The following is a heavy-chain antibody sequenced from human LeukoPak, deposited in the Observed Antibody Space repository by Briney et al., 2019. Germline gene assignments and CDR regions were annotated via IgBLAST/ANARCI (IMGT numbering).Heavy chain of an antibody. CDR3: ARVPSSSDWFDP. CDR1: GGTFSSYA. D-gene: IGHD6-13*01. V-gene: IGHV1-69*05. CDR2: IIPIFGTA. J-gene: IGHJ5*02. Sequence: SVKVSCKASGGTFSSYAISWVRQAPGQGFEWMGRIIPIFGTANYAQKFQGRVTITTDESTSTAYMELSSLRSEDTAVYYCARVPSSSDWFDPWGQGTLVTVSS.